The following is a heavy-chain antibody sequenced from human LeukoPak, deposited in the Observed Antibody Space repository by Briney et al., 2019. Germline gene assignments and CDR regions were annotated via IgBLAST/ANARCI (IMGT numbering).Heavy chain of an antibody. CDR1: GGSISSGNYY. Sequence: PSETLSLTCTVSGGSISSGNYYWSWIRQPAGKGLEWIGRIYTSGSTNYNPSLKSRVTISVDTSKNQFSLKLSSATAADTAVYYCASPRPYSSGWYYFDYWGQGTLVTVSS. J-gene: IGHJ4*02. CDR3: ASPRPYSSGWYYFDY. D-gene: IGHD6-19*01. CDR2: IYTSGST. V-gene: IGHV4-61*02.